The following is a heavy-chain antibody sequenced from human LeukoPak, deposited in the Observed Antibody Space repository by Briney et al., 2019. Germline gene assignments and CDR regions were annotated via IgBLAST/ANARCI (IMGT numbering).Heavy chain of an antibody. CDR2: IYTSGST. CDR1: GGSISSYY. V-gene: IGHV4-4*07. J-gene: IGHJ6*02. D-gene: IGHD4-17*01. CDR3: ARTTVTRLYYYGMDV. Sequence: PSETLSLTCTVSGGSISSYYWSRIRQPAGKGLEWIGRIYTSGSTNYNPSLKSRVTMSVDTSKNQFSLKLSSVTAADTAVYYCARTTVTRLYYYGMDVWGQGTTVTVSS.